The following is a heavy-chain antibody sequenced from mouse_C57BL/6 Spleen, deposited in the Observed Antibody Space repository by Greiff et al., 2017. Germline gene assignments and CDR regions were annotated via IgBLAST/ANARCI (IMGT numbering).Heavy chain of an antibody. CDR3: ARNLLGYAMDY. V-gene: IGHV1-81*01. CDR1: GYTFTSYG. CDR2: IYPRSGNT. J-gene: IGHJ4*01. D-gene: IGHD2-10*01. Sequence: QVQLQQSGAELARPGASVKLSCKASGYTFTSYGISWVKQRTGQGLEWIGEIYPRSGNTYSNEKFKGKATLTADKSSSTAYMALRSLTSEDSAVDFCARNLLGYAMDYWGQGTSVTVSS.